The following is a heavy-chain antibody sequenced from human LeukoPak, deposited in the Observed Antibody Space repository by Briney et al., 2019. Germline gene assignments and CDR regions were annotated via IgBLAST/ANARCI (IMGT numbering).Heavy chain of an antibody. D-gene: IGHD4-17*01. V-gene: IGHV3-53*05. Sequence: GGSLRLSCAVSGITVRGSYMSWVRQAPGKGLEWVSVIYSGDRTYYAESVKGRFTISRDTSKNTLYLQMNNLRAEDTAVYYCAKDRVTTAYYFDYWGQGTLVTVSS. J-gene: IGHJ4*02. CDR1: GITVRGSY. CDR3: AKDRVTTAYYFDY. CDR2: IYSGDRT.